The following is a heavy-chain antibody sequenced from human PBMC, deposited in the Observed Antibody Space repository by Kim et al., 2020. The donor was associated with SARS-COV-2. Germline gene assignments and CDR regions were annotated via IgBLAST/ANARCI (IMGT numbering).Heavy chain of an antibody. V-gene: IGHV2-5*02. Sequence: SGPTLMNPTQTLTLTCSFSGFSLSTSGVGVGWFRQPPGKAPEWLALIYWDDDKRYSPSLKNRLSIIKDTSKNEVVLRMTNLDPVDTARYYCAHNGYVSRSYYKFDPWGQGIVVTVSS. CDR3: AHNGYVSRSYYKFDP. CDR2: IYWDDDK. J-gene: IGHJ5*02. CDR1: GFSLSTSGVG. D-gene: IGHD3-10*01.